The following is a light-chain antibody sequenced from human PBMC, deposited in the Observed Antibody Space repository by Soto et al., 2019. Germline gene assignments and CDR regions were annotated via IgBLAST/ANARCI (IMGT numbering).Light chain of an antibody. Sequence: EIVLTQSPGTLSLSPGERATLSCRASHSLSSKSLVWYQQKPGQAPRLLIYGASTRATGIPARFSGSGSGTEFTLIISSLQSEDSAVYYCQQYNSWLWTFGQGTKVDIK. J-gene: IGKJ1*01. V-gene: IGKV3-15*01. CDR2: GAS. CDR3: QQYNSWLWT. CDR1: HSLSSKS.